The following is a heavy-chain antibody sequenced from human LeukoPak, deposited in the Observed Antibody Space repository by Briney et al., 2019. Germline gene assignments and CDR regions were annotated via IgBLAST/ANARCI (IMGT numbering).Heavy chain of an antibody. J-gene: IGHJ4*02. CDR1: GGSISSSSYY. Sequence: SETLSLTCTVSGGSISSSSYYWGWIRQPPGKGLEWIGNIYYSGSTYYNPSLKSRVTMSVDTSKNQFSLKLTSVTAADTAVYYCARLPAYCSTTSCSFDSWGQGTLVAVSS. CDR3: ARLPAYCSTTSCSFDS. CDR2: IYYSGST. D-gene: IGHD2-2*01. V-gene: IGHV4-39*01.